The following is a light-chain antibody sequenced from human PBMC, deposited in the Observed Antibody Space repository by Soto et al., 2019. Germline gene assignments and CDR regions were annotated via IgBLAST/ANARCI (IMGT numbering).Light chain of an antibody. J-gene: IGKJ1*01. CDR2: DAS. CDR3: KKYNSAPYT. Sequence: EIVLTQSPATLSLSPGERATLFCRASQSVSSYFAWYQQKPGQAPNLLIYDASNRATGIPARFSGSGSGTDFTLTISSLEPEDVATYYCKKYNSAPYTFGQGTKVDI. V-gene: IGKV3-11*01. CDR1: QSVSSY.